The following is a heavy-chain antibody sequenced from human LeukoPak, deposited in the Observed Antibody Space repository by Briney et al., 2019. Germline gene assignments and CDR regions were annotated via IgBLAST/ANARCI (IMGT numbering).Heavy chain of an antibody. D-gene: IGHD3-22*01. J-gene: IGHJ4*02. Sequence: GGSLRLSCAASGFTFSDYWMHWVRQAPGKGLVWVSRINSDGSSTSYADSVKGRFTIARDNAKNTVYLQMNSLRAEDTAVYYCARAHYDTSGLNYRGQGTLVTVSS. CDR2: INSDGSST. CDR1: GFTFSDYW. CDR3: ARAHYDTSGLNY. V-gene: IGHV3-74*01.